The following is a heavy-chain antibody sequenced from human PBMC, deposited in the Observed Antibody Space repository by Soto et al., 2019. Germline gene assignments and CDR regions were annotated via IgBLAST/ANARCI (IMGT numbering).Heavy chain of an antibody. Sequence: SETLSLTCAVYGGSFSGYYWSWIRQPPGKGLEWIGEINHSGSTNYNPSLKSRVTISVDTSKDQFSLKLSSVTAADTAVYYCARMVGSRSSGALYYFDYWGQGTLVTVSS. V-gene: IGHV4-34*01. D-gene: IGHD6-6*01. CDR3: ARMVGSRSSGALYYFDY. CDR1: GGSFSGYY. CDR2: INHSGST. J-gene: IGHJ4*02.